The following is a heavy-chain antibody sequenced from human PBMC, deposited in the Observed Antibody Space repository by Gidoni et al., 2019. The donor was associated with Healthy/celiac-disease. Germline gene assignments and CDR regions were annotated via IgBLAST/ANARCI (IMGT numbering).Heavy chain of an antibody. Sequence: QVQLQESGPGLVKPSETLSLTCTVSGGSISSYYWSWIRQPPGKGLEWIGYIYYSGSTNYNPSLKSLVTISVDTSKNQFSLKLSSVTAADTAVYYCARGRYYYDSSGFSPFFDYWGQGTLVTVSS. CDR1: GGSISSYY. J-gene: IGHJ4*02. CDR3: ARGRYYYDSSGFSPFFDY. CDR2: IYYSGST. V-gene: IGHV4-59*01. D-gene: IGHD3-22*01.